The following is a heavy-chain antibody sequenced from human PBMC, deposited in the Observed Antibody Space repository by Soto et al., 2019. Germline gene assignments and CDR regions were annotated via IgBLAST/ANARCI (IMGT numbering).Heavy chain of an antibody. Sequence: QVQLQESGPGLVKPSGTLSLTCAVSGGSISSSNRWSWVRQPPGKGLEWIGEIYHSGSTNYNPSLKSRVTISVDKSKNQFSLKLSAVTAADTAVYYCARDGIVGATKDAFDIWGQGTMVTVSS. CDR3: ARDGIVGATKDAFDI. CDR1: GGSISSSNR. CDR2: IYHSGST. D-gene: IGHD1-26*01. V-gene: IGHV4-4*02. J-gene: IGHJ3*02.